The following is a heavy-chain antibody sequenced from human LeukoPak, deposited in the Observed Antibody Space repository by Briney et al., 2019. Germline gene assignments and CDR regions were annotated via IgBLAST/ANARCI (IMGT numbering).Heavy chain of an antibody. Sequence: GGSLRLSCAASGFTFSDYYMSWIRQAPGKGLEWVSYISSSGSTIYYADSVKGRFTISRDNAKNSLYLQMSSLRAEDTALYYCARRGYADYYYYMDVWGKGTTVTVSS. CDR3: ARRGYADYYYYMDV. V-gene: IGHV3-11*04. J-gene: IGHJ6*03. D-gene: IGHD6-25*01. CDR1: GFTFSDYY. CDR2: ISSSGSTI.